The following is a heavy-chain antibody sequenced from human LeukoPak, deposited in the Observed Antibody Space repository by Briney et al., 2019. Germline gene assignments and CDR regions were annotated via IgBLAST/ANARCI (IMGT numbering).Heavy chain of an antibody. J-gene: IGHJ4*02. CDR3: ARRQGCSSTSCPPYY. V-gene: IGHV5-51*01. CDR1: GYSFTTYW. D-gene: IGHD2-2*01. CDR2: IYPGDSDT. Sequence: GESLKISCRGSGYSFTTYWIGWVRQMPGKGLGWMGIIYPGDSDTRYTPSFQGQVTMSADKSINTAYLQWSSLKASDTAMYYCARRQGCSSTSCPPYYWGQGTLVTVSP.